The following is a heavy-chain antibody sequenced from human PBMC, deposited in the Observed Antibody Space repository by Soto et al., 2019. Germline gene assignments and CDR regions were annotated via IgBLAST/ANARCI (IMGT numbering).Heavy chain of an antibody. D-gene: IGHD3-3*01. CDR1: GYNFNSYG. Sequence: QVQLVQSGAEVKKPEASMNVSCKASGYNFNSYGISWVRQAPGQGLEWMGWISVKTGNTQFKEELQRRATPTTDTTSATAYMALRSLRADATAVYFCSRDAPYGDFRSGIMEVYSYVMDVWGQGNTVIVSS. CDR2: ISVKTGNT. V-gene: IGHV1-18*01. CDR3: SRDAPYGDFRSGIMEVYSYVMDV. J-gene: IGHJ6*02.